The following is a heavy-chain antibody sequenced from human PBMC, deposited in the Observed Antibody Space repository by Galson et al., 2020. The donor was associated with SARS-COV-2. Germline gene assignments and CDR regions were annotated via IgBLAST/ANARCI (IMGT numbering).Heavy chain of an antibody. J-gene: IGHJ4*02. V-gene: IGHV3-11*06. D-gene: IGHD3-22*01. CDR3: TRDRGENYDSSGYLDY. CDR2: ISNSGSYT. CDR1: GFTFSDYY. Sequence: TGGSLRLSCAASGFTFSDYYISWIRQAPGKGLEWVSKISNSGSYTNYADSVKGRFTISRDNAKNSLYLQMNSLSAEDTAVYYCTRDRGENYDSSGYLDYWGQGTLVTVSS.